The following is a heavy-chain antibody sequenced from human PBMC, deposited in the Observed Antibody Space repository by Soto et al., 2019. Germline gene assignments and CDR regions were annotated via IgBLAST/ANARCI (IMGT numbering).Heavy chain of an antibody. V-gene: IGHV3-23*01. Sequence: GGSLRLSCAASGFTFSIYAMSWVRHAPGKGLEWVSAISGSGGSTYYADSVKGRFTISRDNSKNTLYLQMNSLRAEDTAVYYCAKDREAVAGTVYFDYWGQGTLVTVSS. D-gene: IGHD6-19*01. CDR2: ISGSGGST. CDR1: GFTFSIYA. J-gene: IGHJ4*02. CDR3: AKDREAVAGTVYFDY.